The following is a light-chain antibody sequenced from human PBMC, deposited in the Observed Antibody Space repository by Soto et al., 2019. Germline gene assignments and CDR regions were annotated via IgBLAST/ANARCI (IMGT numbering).Light chain of an antibody. J-gene: IGLJ3*02. CDR2: STS. CDR3: QLYYGATRV. Sequence: QAVVTQEPSLTVSLGGTGTLTCSSSTGAVTSTHYANWFQQKPGQPPRSLIYSTSNKYSWTPARFSGSLLGGSAALTLSDVQPEDEADYYCQLYYGATRVFGGGTKLTVL. V-gene: IGLV7-43*01. CDR1: TGAVTSTHY.